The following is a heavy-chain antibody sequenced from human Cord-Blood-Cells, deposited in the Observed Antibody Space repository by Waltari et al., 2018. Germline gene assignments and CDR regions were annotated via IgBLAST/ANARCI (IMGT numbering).Heavy chain of an antibody. CDR3: AKGWGLGGWGDAFDI. V-gene: IGHV3-23*04. D-gene: IGHD3-16*01. Sequence: EVQLVESGGGLVQPGGSLRLSCAASGFTFSSYAMSWVSQAPGKGLEWVSAISGSGGSTYYANTVKGRFTISRDNSKNTLYLQMNSLRAEDTAVYDCAKGWGLGGWGDAFDIWGQGTMVTVSS. CDR2: ISGSGGST. J-gene: IGHJ3*02. CDR1: GFTFSSYA.